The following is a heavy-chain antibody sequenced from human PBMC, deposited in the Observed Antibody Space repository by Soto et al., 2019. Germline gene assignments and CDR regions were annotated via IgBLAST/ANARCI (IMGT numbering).Heavy chain of an antibody. Sequence: QMQLVQSGPEVKKPGTSVKVSCQASGFTFASSTIQWVRQARGQRLEWVGWIVAASGDTNLEQKFQERVAITRDMSTRTVYMELSSLTSDDTAVYYCVAALNTAPAGARAWCQGTLVTVSS. J-gene: IGHJ1*01. D-gene: IGHD2-15*01. V-gene: IGHV1-58*02. CDR1: GFTFASST. CDR2: IVAASGDT. CDR3: VAALNTAPAGARA.